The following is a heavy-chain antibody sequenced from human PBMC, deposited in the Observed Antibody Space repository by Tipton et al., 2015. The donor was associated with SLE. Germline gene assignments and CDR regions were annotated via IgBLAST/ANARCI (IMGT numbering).Heavy chain of an antibody. CDR3: ARPGGFGYAFDI. Sequence: TLSLTCNVSGGPITSYYWSWIRQPPGKGLEWIGYIYYSGSTNYNPSLKSRVTISVDTSKNQFSLKLTSVTAADTAVYYCARPGGFGYAFDIWGQGTMVTVSS. CDR2: IYYSGST. V-gene: IGHV4-59*12. D-gene: IGHD3-16*01. CDR1: GGPITSYY. J-gene: IGHJ3*02.